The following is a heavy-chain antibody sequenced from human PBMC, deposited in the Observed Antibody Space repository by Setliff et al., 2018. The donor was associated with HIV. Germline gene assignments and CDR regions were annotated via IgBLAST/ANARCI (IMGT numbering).Heavy chain of an antibody. Sequence: SVKVSCKASGYTFTSYDINWVRQAPGQGLEWMGGITPMFGTVNYAQKFQGRVSMTTAESTSTAYMELRSLRSDDTAVYYCARVRIPLYYFDYWGQGTLVTVSS. CDR3: ARVRIPLYYFDY. CDR1: GYTFTSYD. CDR2: ITPMFGTV. D-gene: IGHD2-21*01. V-gene: IGHV1-69*05. J-gene: IGHJ4*02.